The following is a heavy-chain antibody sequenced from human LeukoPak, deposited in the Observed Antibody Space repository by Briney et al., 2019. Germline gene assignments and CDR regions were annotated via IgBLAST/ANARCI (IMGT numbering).Heavy chain of an antibody. CDR1: GYTFTGYY. J-gene: IGHJ4*02. D-gene: IGHD1-26*01. CDR2: INPNNGGT. V-gene: IGHV1-2*06. Sequence: GASVKVSCKASGYTFTGYYMHWVRQAPGQGLEWMGRINPNNGGTNYAQHFQGRATMTSGTAISTAYIEVRRLRSDDTAVYHCARQNGTRNDYWGQGTLVTVSS. CDR3: ARQNGTRNDY.